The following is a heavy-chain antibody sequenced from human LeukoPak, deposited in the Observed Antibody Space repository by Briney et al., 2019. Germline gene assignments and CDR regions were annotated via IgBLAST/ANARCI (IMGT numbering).Heavy chain of an antibody. V-gene: IGHV4-59*01. CDR3: ARRRRAVVVPAAESAAFDI. D-gene: IGHD2-2*01. J-gene: IGHJ3*02. CDR1: GGSISSYY. Sequence: SETLSLTCTVSGGSISSYYWSWIRQPPGKGLEWIGYIYYSGSTNYNPSLKSRVTISVDTSKNQFSLKLSSVTAADTAVYYCARRRRAVVVPAAESAAFDIWGQGTMVTVSS. CDR2: IYYSGST.